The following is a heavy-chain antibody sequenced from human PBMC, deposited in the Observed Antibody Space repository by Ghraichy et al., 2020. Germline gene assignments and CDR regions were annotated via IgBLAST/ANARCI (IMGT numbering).Heavy chain of an antibody. CDR3: ARGAYWAFDI. J-gene: IGHJ3*02. CDR2: TYYRSKWYN. Sequence: SETLSLTCAISGDSVSSNSATWNWIRQSPSRGLEWLGRTYYRSKWYNDDAVSVKSRITINPDTSKNQFSLQLNSVTPEDTALYYCARGAYWAFDIWGQGTMVTVSS. D-gene: IGHD2-8*02. CDR1: GDSVSSNSAT. V-gene: IGHV6-1*01.